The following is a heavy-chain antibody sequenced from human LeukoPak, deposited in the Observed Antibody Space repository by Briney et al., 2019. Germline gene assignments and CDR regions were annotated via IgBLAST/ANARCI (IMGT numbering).Heavy chain of an antibody. CDR2: INPKSGDT. Sequence: GASVKVSCKASGYTFTDYYIHWVRQAPPQGLEWMGWINPKSGDTRYAQKFQGRVTMTRDTSISTAYMELTRLTSDDTAVYYCARALLDSWSGNNWFDPWGQGALVTVST. CDR1: GYTFTDYY. CDR3: ARALLDSWSGNNWFDP. J-gene: IGHJ5*02. V-gene: IGHV1-2*02. D-gene: IGHD3-3*01.